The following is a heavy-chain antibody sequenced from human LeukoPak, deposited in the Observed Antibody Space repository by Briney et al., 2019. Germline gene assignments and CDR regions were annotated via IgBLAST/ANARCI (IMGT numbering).Heavy chain of an antibody. J-gene: IGHJ4*02. CDR3: AGNYGPYYFDY. CDR1: GFTFSSYW. D-gene: IGHD3-10*01. V-gene: IGHV3-74*01. Sequence: PGGSLRLSCAASGFTFSSYWMHWVRQAPGKGLVWVSRINSDGSSTSYADSVKGRFTISRDNAKNTLYLQMNSLRAEDTAVYYCAGNYGPYYFDYWGQGTLVTVSS. CDR2: INSDGSST.